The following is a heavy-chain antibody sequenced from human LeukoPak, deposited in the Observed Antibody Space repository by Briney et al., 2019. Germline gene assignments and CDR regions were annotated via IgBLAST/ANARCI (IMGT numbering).Heavy chain of an antibody. CDR3: AGVRVVVIDY. CDR1: GVSISSSSYY. J-gene: IGHJ4*02. D-gene: IGHD3-22*01. V-gene: IGHV4-39*01. Sequence: SEILSLTCTVSGVSISSSSYYWGWIRQPPGKGLEWIGSIYYSGSTYYNPSLKSRVTISVDTSKNQFSLKLSSVTAADTAVYYCAGVRVVVIDYWGQGTLVTVSS. CDR2: IYYSGST.